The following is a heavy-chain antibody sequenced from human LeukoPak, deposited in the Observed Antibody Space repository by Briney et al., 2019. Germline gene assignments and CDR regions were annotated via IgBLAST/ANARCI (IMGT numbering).Heavy chain of an antibody. V-gene: IGHV4-61*05. J-gene: IGHJ6*02. D-gene: IGHD5-24*01. CDR2: IYYSGST. CDR1: GGSISSGGYY. Sequence: SETLSLTCTVSGGSISSGGYYWGWIRQHPGKGLEWIGYIYYSGSTNYNPSLKSRVTISVDTSKNQFSLKLSSVTAADTAVYYCARHKEDGYNSYGMDVWGQGTTVTVSS. CDR3: ARHKEDGYNSYGMDV.